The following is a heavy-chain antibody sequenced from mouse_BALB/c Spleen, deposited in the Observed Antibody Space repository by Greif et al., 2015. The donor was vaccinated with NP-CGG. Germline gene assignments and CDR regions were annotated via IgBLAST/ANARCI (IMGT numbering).Heavy chain of an antibody. J-gene: IGHJ3*01. V-gene: IGHV14-4*02. CDR1: GFNIKDYY. CDR3: NAGRLGRGGTWFAY. Sequence: VQLQQPGAELVRSGASVKLSCTASGFNIKDYYMHWVKQRPEQGLEWIGWIDPENGDTEYAPKFQGKATMTADTSSNRGYLQLSSLTSEDTAVYYENAGRLGRGGTWFAYWGQGTLVTVSA. D-gene: IGHD4-1*01. CDR2: IDPENGDT.